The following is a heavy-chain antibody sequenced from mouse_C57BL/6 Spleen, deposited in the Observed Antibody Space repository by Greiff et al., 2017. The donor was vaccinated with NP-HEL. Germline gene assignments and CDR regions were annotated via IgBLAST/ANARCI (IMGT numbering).Heavy chain of an antibody. CDR1: GYTFTSYW. D-gene: IGHD2-3*01. J-gene: IGHJ3*01. CDR2: IDPSDSYT. V-gene: IGHV1-69*01. Sequence: QVQLQQPGAELVMPGASVKLSCKASGYTFTSYWMHWVKQRPGQGLEWIGEIDPSDSYTNYNQKFKGKSTLTVDKSSSTAYMQLSSLTSEDSAVYYCAREGDGPFAYWGQGTLVTVSA. CDR3: AREGDGPFAY.